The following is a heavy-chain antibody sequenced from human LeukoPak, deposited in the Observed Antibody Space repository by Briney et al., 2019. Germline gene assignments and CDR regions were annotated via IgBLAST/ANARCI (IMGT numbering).Heavy chain of an antibody. Sequence: SETLSLTCSVSGGSINSGGYSWSWIRQPPGKGLEWIGDVYRSGSTFYNLSLQRLLTISLDRSKNELSLTLTSVTAADTAVYYCARERGRAYYFDYWGRGILVIVSS. CDR1: GGSINSGGYS. D-gene: IGHD3-10*01. V-gene: IGHV4-30-2*01. J-gene: IGHJ4*02. CDR3: ARERGRAYYFDY. CDR2: VYRSGST.